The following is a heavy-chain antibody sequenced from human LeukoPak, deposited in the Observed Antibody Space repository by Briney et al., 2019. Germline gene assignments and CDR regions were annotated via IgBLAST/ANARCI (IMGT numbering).Heavy chain of an antibody. J-gene: IGHJ4*02. V-gene: IGHV4-34*01. D-gene: IGHD6-19*01. CDR2: INHRGTT. CDR1: GGSFSGYF. CDR3: ARQGSRGWGYLDY. Sequence: PSETLSFTGAVNGGSFSGYFWSWIHQPPGKGLEWIGEINHRGTTSYNPSLKSRVTISEDASKNQFSLQLNSVTGADTAVYYCARQGSRGWGYLDYWGQGILVTVAS.